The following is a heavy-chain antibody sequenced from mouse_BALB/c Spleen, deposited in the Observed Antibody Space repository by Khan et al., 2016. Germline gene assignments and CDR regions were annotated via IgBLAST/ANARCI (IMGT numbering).Heavy chain of an antibody. V-gene: IGHV3-2*02. J-gene: IGHJ4*01. CDR1: GYSITSDYA. CDR2: ISYNGST. CDR3: AFITTVVAMDY. D-gene: IGHD1-1*01. Sequence: EVQLLESGPGLVKPSQSLSLTCTVTGYSITSDYAWNWIRQFPGNKLEWMGYISYNGSTNYNPSLKSRISITRDTSKNQFFLQLNSVTTEDTATYYCAFITTVVAMDYWGQGTSVTVSS.